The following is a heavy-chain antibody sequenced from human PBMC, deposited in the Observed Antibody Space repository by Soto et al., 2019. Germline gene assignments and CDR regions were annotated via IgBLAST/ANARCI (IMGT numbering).Heavy chain of an antibody. CDR1: GFTFSSYS. Sequence: EVQLVESGGGLVKPGGSLRLSCAASGFTFSSYSMNWVRQAPGKGLEWVSSISSSSSYIYYADSVKGRFTISRDNAKNSLYLQMNSLRAEDTAVYYCAREFYGVCWFDPWGQGTLVTVSS. D-gene: IGHD2-8*01. J-gene: IGHJ5*02. CDR3: AREFYGVCWFDP. CDR2: ISSSSSYI. V-gene: IGHV3-21*01.